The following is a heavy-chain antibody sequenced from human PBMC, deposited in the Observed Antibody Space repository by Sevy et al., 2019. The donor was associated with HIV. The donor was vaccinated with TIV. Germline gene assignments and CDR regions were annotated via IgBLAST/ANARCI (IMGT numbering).Heavy chain of an antibody. CDR2: ISSNGGST. CDR1: GFTFSSYA. Sequence: GGSLRLSCSASGFTFSSYAMHWVRQAPGKGLEYVSAISSNGGSTYYADSVKGRFTISRDNSKNTLYLQMSSLIAEDTAVDYMVKSSYYYVSSDYYLTYNWFDPWGEGTLVPVSS. V-gene: IGHV3-64D*06. CDR3: VKSSYYYVSSDYYLTYNWFDP. J-gene: IGHJ5*02. D-gene: IGHD3-22*01.